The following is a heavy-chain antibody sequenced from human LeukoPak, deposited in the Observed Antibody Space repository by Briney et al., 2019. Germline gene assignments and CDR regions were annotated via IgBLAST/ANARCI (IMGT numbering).Heavy chain of an antibody. V-gene: IGHV3-20*04. J-gene: IGHJ4*02. Sequence: GGSLRLSCAASGFTFDDYGMSWVRQAPGKGLEWVSGINWNGGSTYYADSVKGRFTISRDNAKNTLYLQMNSLRAEEPAVYYCATSAYDILTGYFDYWGQGTLVTVSS. CDR3: ATSAYDILTGYFDY. D-gene: IGHD3-9*01. CDR2: INWNGGST. CDR1: GFTFDDYG.